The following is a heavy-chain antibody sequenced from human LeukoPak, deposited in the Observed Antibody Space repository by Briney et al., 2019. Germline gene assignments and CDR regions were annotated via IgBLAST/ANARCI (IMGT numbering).Heavy chain of an antibody. D-gene: IGHD3-10*01. CDR1: GGFLSSYY. V-gene: IGHV4-59*08. Sequence: SETLSLTCTVSGGFLSSYYWSWIRQPPGKGLEWIGYIYYSGSTNYNASLKSRVTISVDTSKNQFSLKLSSVTAADTAVYYCARGLWFVELFWFDPWGQGTLVTVSS. CDR3: ARGLWFVELFWFDP. CDR2: IYYSGST. J-gene: IGHJ5*02.